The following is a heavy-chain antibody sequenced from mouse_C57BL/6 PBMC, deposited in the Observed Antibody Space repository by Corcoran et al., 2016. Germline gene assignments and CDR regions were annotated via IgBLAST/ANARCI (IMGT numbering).Heavy chain of an antibody. CDR1: GYPFTTYG. V-gene: IGHV9-3*01. J-gene: IGHJ3*01. D-gene: IGHD1-1*01. CDR2: INTYSGVP. Sequence: QIQLVQSGPELKKPGETVKISCKASGYPFTTYGMSWVKQAPGKGLKWMGWINTYSGVPTYADDFKGRFAFSLETSANTAYLQINNLKNEDTATYFCARRRDYSFAYWGQGTLVTVSA. CDR3: ARRRDYSFAY.